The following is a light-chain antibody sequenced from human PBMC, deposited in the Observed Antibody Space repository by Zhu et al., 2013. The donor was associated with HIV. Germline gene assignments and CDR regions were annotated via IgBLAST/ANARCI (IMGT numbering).Light chain of an antibody. CDR1: QSLSSW. V-gene: IGKV1-5*03. CDR2: KAS. CDR3: QQYASYPWL. Sequence: DIQMTQSPSTLSASVGDRVAITCRASQSLSSWLAWFQQKPGKAPKVLIYKASNLESGVPSRFSGSESGTEFTLTISSLQPDDFATYYCQQYASYPWLFGQGTKVEIK. J-gene: IGKJ1*01.